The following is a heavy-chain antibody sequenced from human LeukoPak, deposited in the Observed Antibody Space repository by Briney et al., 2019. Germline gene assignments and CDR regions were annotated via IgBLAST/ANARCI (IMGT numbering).Heavy chain of an antibody. CDR3: ARVMQQLDYFDY. CDR1: EYTFTSYY. J-gene: IGHJ4*02. V-gene: IGHV1-46*01. D-gene: IGHD6-13*01. CDR2: INPSGGST. Sequence: GASVKVSCKASEYTFTSYYMHWVRQAPGQGLEWMGIINPSGGSTSYAQKFQGRVTMTRDTSTSTVYMELSSLRSEDTAVYYCARVMQQLDYFDYWGQGTLVTVSS.